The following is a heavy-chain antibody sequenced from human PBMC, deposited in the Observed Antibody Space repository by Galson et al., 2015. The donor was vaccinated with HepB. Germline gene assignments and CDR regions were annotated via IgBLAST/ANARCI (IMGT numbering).Heavy chain of an antibody. CDR1: GFTFSNFG. D-gene: IGHD6-25*01. V-gene: IGHV3-30*02. J-gene: IGHJ3*02. Sequence: SLRLSCAASGFTFSNFGMHWVRQAPGKGLQWVAFIRYDGDNKYYSDSVKSRFTISRDNSKNTLYLQMNRLRAEDTAVYYCAKSSGAFDIWGPGTMVTISS. CDR2: IRYDGDNK. CDR3: AKSSGAFDI.